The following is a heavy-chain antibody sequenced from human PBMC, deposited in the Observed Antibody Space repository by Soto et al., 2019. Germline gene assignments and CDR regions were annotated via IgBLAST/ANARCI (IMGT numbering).Heavy chain of an antibody. CDR1: GGSISSYY. J-gene: IGHJ3*02. V-gene: IGHV4-59*01. CDR2: IYYSGST. CDR3: ARDRADDAFDI. Sequence: SETLSLTCTVSGGSISSYYWSWIRQPPGKGLEWIGYIYYSGSTNYNPSLKSRVTISVDTSKNQFSLKLSSVTAADTAVYYCARDRADDAFDIWGQGTMVTVS.